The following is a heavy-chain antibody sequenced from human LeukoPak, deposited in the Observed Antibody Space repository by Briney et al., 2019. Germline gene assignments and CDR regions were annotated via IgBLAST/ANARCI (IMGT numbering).Heavy chain of an antibody. V-gene: IGHV5-51*01. J-gene: IGHJ3*02. CDR2: IFPGDSDT. Sequence: GESLKISCKASGYKFTDYWIVWVRQKPGQGLECMGIIFPGDSDTRYRPSFQGQVTISADKSINTAYLQWSSLKASDTAMYYCSRHDGGGGSSYDFDIWGQGTMVTVSS. CDR1: GYKFTDYW. D-gene: IGHD6-13*01. CDR3: SRHDGGGGSSYDFDI.